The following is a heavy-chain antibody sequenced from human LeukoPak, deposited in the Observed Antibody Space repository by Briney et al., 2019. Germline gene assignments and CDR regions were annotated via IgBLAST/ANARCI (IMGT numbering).Heavy chain of an antibody. D-gene: IGHD1-26*01. CDR1: GYTFTSYY. J-gene: IGHJ6*03. Sequence: ASVKVSCKASGYTFTSYYMHWVRQAPGQGLEWMGIINPSGGSTSYAQKFQDRVTITADKSTSTAYMELSSLRSEDTAVYYCARVVGFYMDVWGKGTTVTVSS. CDR2: INPSGGST. V-gene: IGHV1-46*01. CDR3: ARVVGFYMDV.